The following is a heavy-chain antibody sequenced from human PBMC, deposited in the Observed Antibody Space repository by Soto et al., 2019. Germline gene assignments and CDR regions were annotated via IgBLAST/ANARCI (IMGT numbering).Heavy chain of an antibody. CDR3: ASSRSYDYDSSGYYYDYFDY. J-gene: IGHJ4*02. Sequence: QVQLVQSGAEVKKPGASVKVSCKASGYTFTGYYMHWLRQAPGQGLEWMGWINPNRGGTNYAQKFQVWVTMTRDTSISTAYMELSRLRADDTAVYYCASSRSYDYDSSGYYYDYFDYWVQGTLVTVSS. V-gene: IGHV1-2*04. CDR2: INPNRGGT. CDR1: GYTFTGYY. D-gene: IGHD3-22*01.